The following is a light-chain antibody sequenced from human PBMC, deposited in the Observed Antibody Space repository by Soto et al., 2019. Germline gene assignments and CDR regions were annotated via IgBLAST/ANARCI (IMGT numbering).Light chain of an antibody. CDR3: QQYNNWPRT. Sequence: EIVMTQSPATLSVSPGERATLSCRASQSVSSNLAWYQQKPGQAPRLLIYGASTRATGIPARFSGSGSGTEFTLPISRLPSEDVAVYYCQQYNNWPRTFGQRTKVEIK. CDR2: GAS. CDR1: QSVSSN. J-gene: IGKJ1*01. V-gene: IGKV3-15*01.